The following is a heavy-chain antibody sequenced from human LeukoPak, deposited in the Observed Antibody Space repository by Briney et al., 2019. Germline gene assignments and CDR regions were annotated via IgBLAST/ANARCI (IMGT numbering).Heavy chain of an antibody. Sequence: ASVKVSCKASGYTFTSYGISWVRQAPGQGLEWMGWISAYNGNTNYAQKLQGRVTMTTDTSTSTAYMELRSLRSDDTAVYYCARDLEDIVVVPAAIVYFHHWGQGTLVTVSS. CDR1: GYTFTSYG. J-gene: IGHJ1*01. CDR2: ISAYNGNT. V-gene: IGHV1-18*01. D-gene: IGHD2-2*02. CDR3: ARDLEDIVVVPAAIVYFHH.